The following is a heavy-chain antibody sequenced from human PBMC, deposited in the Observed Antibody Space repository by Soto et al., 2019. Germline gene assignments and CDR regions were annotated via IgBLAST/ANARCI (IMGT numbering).Heavy chain of an antibody. CDR1: GFIFSDYW. CDR3: AQFARQQLAPGGNDS. V-gene: IGHV3-7*01. J-gene: IGHJ4*02. CDR2: IKKDGSDK. D-gene: IGHD6-13*01. Sequence: GGSLRLSCVASGFIFSDYWMSWVRQAPGKGLEWVANIKKDGSDKFYVDSVKGRFTISRGSAKNSLYLEMNGLRVEDTAVYYCAQFARQQLAPGGNDSWGQGTLVTVSS.